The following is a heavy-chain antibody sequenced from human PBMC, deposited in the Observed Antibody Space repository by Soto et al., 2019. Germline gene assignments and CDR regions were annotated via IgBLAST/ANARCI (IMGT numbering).Heavy chain of an antibody. D-gene: IGHD1-26*01. CDR2: VSGSGVT. J-gene: IGHJ4*02. CDR1: GFTFSNYG. CDR3: AKDRVSTGSYSLDF. V-gene: IGHV3-23*01. Sequence: EVQLLESGGGLVQPGGSLGVSCAASGFTFSNYGMSWVRQAPEAGLEWVSTVSGSGVTSYADSVRGRFTISRDNSKNTLYLQMNSLRDEDTAIYYCAKDRVSTGSYSLDFWGQGTLVTVSS.